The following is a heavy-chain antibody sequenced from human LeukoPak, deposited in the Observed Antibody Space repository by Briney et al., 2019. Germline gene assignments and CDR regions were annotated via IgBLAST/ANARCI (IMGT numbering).Heavy chain of an antibody. CDR3: ARAYYGSGSYYGGGNYFDY. V-gene: IGHV1-69*04. D-gene: IGHD3-10*01. Sequence: ASVKVSCKASGGTFSSYAISWVRQAPGQGLEWMGRIIPIFRIANYAQKFQGRVTITRDTSASTAYMELSSLRSEDTAVYYCARAYYGSGSYYGGGNYFDYWGQGTLVTVSS. CDR2: IIPIFRIA. CDR1: GGTFSSYA. J-gene: IGHJ4*02.